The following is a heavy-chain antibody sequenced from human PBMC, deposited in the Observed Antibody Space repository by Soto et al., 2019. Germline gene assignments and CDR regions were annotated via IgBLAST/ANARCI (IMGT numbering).Heavy chain of an antibody. CDR3: ARGVGIDY. D-gene: IGHD7-27*01. V-gene: IGHV3-21*01. CDR1: GFTFSTYT. Sequence: GGSLRLSCSASGFTFSTYTMNWVRQAPGKGLEWVSSISSANSYIYYADSVKGRFTIPRDNAKNSLYLQMNTLRAEDTAVYYCARGVGIDYWGQGTLVTVSS. J-gene: IGHJ4*02. CDR2: ISSANSYI.